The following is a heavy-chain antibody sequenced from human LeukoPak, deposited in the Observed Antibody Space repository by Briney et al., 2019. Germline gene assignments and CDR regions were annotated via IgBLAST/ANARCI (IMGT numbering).Heavy chain of an antibody. CDR2: INHSGST. J-gene: IGHJ6*03. CDR1: GGSFTDYY. V-gene: IGHV4-34*01. Sequence: SETLSLTCAVYGGSFTDYYWSWIRQPPGKGLEWIGEINHSGSTNYNPSLKSRVTISVDTSKNQFSLTLSSVTAADTAVYYCASLTGTTDYYYYYMDVWGKGTTVTVSS. D-gene: IGHD1-20*01. CDR3: ASLTGTTDYYYYYMDV.